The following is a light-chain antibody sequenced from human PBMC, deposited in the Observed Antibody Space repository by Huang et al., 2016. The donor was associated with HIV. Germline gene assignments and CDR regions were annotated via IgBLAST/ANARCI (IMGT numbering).Light chain of an antibody. CDR2: DAS. V-gene: IGKV3-11*01. J-gene: IGKJ4*01. CDR3: QQRSNWPRLT. Sequence: EIVLTQSPATLSLSPGERATLSCRASQSVSSYLAWYQQKPGQAPRLLIYDASNRATGIPARFSGSGSGTDFTFTISNLEPEDFAVYYCQQRSNWPRLTFGGGTKVEIK. CDR1: QSVSSY.